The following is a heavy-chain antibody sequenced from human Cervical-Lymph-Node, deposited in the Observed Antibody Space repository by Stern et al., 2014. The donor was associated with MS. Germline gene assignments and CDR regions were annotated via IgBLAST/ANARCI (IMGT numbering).Heavy chain of an antibody. Sequence: QVQLQESGPGLIKPSQTLSLTCTVSGGSISSDNYYWTRIRQHPGKGLEWIGHIYYSGTTYYNPSLKSRVSITVDTSENVFSLRLSSVTAADTAVYYFARDHFTTSLDVWGHGTTVTVS. D-gene: IGHD2-2*01. CDR2: IYYSGTT. V-gene: IGHV4-31*03. CDR3: ARDHFTTSLDV. J-gene: IGHJ6*02. CDR1: GGSISSDNYY.